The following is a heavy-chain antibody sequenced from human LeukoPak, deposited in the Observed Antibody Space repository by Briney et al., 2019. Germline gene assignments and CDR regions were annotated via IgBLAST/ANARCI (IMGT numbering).Heavy chain of an antibody. J-gene: IGHJ4*02. D-gene: IGHD4-11*01. Sequence: QSGGSLRLSCAASGFTFSSYGMHWVRQAPGKGPEWVAVIWYDGSNKYYADSVKGRFTISRDNSKNTLYLQMNSLRAEDTAVYYCAKGDSNYYFDYWGQGTLVTVSS. CDR1: GFTFSSYG. CDR2: IWYDGSNK. V-gene: IGHV3-33*06. CDR3: AKGDSNYYFDY.